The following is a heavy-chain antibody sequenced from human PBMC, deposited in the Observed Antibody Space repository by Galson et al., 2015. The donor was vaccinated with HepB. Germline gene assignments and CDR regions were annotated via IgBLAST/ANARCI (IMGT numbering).Heavy chain of an antibody. Sequence: SLRLSCAASGFTFSPFGMTWVRQALGKGLEWVSVIGRDLNYIHYADSVKGRFITSRDNAKNTVYLQMNSLRVEDSGVYYCARDASEWSRDYWGQGTLVTVSS. CDR3: ARDASEWSRDY. J-gene: IGHJ4*02. CDR2: IGRDLNYI. V-gene: IGHV3-21*03. D-gene: IGHD3-3*01. CDR1: GFTFSPFG.